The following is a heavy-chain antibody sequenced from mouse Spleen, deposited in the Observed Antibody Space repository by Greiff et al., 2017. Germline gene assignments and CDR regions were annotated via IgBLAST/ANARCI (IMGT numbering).Heavy chain of an antibody. CDR2: IDPSDSYT. V-gene: IGHV1-59*01. J-gene: IGHJ3*01. CDR3: ARGASWFAY. Sequence: QVQLQQPGAELVRPGTSVKLSCKASGYTFTSYWMHWVKQRPGQGLEWIGVIDPSDSYTNYNQKFKGKATLTADTSSSTAYMQLSSLTSEDSAVYYCARGASWFAYWGQGTLVTVSA. CDR1: GYTFTSYW.